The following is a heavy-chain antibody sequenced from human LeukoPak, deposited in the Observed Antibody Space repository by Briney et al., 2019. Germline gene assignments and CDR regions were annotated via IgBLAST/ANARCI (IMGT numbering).Heavy chain of an antibody. V-gene: IGHV1-2*02. Sequence: ASVKVSCKASGYTFNGFYLHWVRQAPGQGLEWMGWINPNSGGTNYAQKFQGRVTMTRDTSISTAYMELSRQRSDDTAVYYCARWMATVTTPDYWGQGTLVTVSS. CDR3: ARWMATVTTPDY. CDR1: GYTFNGFY. D-gene: IGHD4-11*01. CDR2: INPNSGGT. J-gene: IGHJ4*02.